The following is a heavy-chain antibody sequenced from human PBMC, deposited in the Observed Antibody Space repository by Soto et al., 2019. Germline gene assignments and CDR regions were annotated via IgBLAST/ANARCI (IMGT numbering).Heavy chain of an antibody. J-gene: IGHJ4*02. V-gene: IGHV3-21*01. Sequence: GGSVRLSCTASGFMFSSYTMNWVRQAPGKGLEWVSSVSFRGDIYYADSVEGRFTISRDDDKNSLYLQMNSLRAEDTAVYYCARGCSRASCYYYWGQGTLVTVSS. CDR3: ARGCSRASCYYY. CDR1: GFMFSSYT. CDR2: VSFRGDI. D-gene: IGHD2-2*01.